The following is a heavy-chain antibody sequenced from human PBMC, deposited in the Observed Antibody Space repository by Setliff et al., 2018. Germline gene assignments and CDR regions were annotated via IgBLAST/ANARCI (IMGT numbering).Heavy chain of an antibody. CDR3: ARDRTYYGSGTYTRYFDY. Sequence: PSETLSLTCTVSGASVRSHYWSWIRQSPEKGLEWIGFLFYSGDTKSNPSLKSRVTMSVDTSKNQFSLKLNSVTAADTAVYYCARDRTYYGSGTYTRYFDYWGQGTLVTVSS. CDR2: LFYSGDT. J-gene: IGHJ4*02. CDR1: GASVRSHY. V-gene: IGHV4-59*02. D-gene: IGHD3-10*01.